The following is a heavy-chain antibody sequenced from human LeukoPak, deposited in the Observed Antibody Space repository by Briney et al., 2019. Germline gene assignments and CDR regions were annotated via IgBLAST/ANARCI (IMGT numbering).Heavy chain of an antibody. J-gene: IGHJ4*02. CDR3: ARGTDYGDSHLTN. D-gene: IGHD4-17*01. V-gene: IGHV1-2*02. CDR2: INPYSGGT. Sequence: ASVKVSCKASGYTFTGYYMHWVRQAPGQGLEWIGWINPYSGGTNYAQKFQGRVTMTRDTSINTAYMELSRLRSDDTAVYSCARGTDYGDSHLTNWGQGTLVTVSS. CDR1: GYTFTGYY.